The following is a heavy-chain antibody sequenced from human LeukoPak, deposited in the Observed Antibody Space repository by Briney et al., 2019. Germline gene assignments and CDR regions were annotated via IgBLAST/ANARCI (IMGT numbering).Heavy chain of an antibody. CDR3: ARRSYSGRQRPYYYYYYMDV. V-gene: IGHV4-39*07. J-gene: IGHJ6*03. D-gene: IGHD4-11*01. CDR2: IYYSENT. CDR1: GGSISSSSYY. Sequence: SETLSLTCTVSGGSISSSSYYWGWIRQPPGKGLEWIGSIYYSENTYYKPSLKSRVTISVDTSKNQFSLKLSSVTAADTAVYYCARRSYSGRQRPYYYYYYMDVWGKGTTVTVSS.